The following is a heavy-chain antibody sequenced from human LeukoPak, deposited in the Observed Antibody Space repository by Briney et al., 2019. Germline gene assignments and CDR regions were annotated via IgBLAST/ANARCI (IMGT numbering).Heavy chain of an antibody. J-gene: IGHJ6*02. D-gene: IGHD2-2*01. Sequence: SETLSLTCAVYGGSFSGYYWSWIRKPPGKGLEWIWEINHSGSTNYNPSLKSRVTISVDTSKNQFSLKLSSVTAADTAVYYCARMGYCSSTSCYLPYGMDVWGQGTTVTVSS. CDR3: ARMGYCSSTSCYLPYGMDV. CDR2: INHSGST. V-gene: IGHV4-34*01. CDR1: GGSFSGYY.